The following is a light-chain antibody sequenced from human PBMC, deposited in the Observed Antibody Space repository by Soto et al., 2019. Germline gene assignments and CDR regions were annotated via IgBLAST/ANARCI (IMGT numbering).Light chain of an antibody. J-gene: IGKJ1*01. Sequence: EIVLTQSPGTLSLSPGERATLSCRASQSVSSNYLAWYQQKPGQAPRLLIFGASSRASGIPDRFSGSGSGIDFTLTIGRLEPEDFAVYYCQQYGRSPATFGQGTKVEIK. V-gene: IGKV3-20*01. CDR1: QSVSSNY. CDR2: GAS. CDR3: QQYGRSPAT.